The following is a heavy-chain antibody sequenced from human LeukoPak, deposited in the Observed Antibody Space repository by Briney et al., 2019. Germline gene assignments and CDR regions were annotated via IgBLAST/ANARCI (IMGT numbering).Heavy chain of an antibody. V-gene: IGHV1-69*06. J-gene: IGHJ4*02. Sequence: SVKVSCKASGGTFSNYAISWVRQAPGQGLEWMGGIIPIFGTANYAQKFRGRVTITADKSTRTAYMELSSLRSDDTAVYYCARDSIRDCSSTSCYGGIDYWGQGTLVTVSS. CDR2: IIPIFGTA. D-gene: IGHD2-2*01. CDR3: ARDSIRDCSSTSCYGGIDY. CDR1: GGTFSNYA.